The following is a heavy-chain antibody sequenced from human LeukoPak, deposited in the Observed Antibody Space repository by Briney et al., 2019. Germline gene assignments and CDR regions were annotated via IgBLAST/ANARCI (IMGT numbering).Heavy chain of an antibody. J-gene: IGHJ4*02. CDR2: INHSGSA. V-gene: IGHV4-34*01. Sequence: PSETLSLTCAVYGGSFSGYYWSWIRQPPGKGLEWIGEINHSGSANYNPSLKSRVTISVDTSKNQFSLKLSSVTAADTAVYYCARHLPKGRITMVRGVPNFDYWGQGTLVTVSS. D-gene: IGHD3-10*01. CDR1: GGSFSGYY. CDR3: ARHLPKGRITMVRGVPNFDY.